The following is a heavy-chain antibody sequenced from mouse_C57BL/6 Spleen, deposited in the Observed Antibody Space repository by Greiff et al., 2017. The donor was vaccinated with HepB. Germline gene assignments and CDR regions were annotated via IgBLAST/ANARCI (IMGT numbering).Heavy chain of an antibody. CDR2: ISDGGSYT. J-gene: IGHJ1*03. V-gene: IGHV5-4*01. CDR1: GFTFSSYA. CDR3: GRDDGGYFDV. Sequence: EVHLVESGGGLVKPGGSLKLSCAASGFTFSSYAMSWVRQTPEKRLEWVATISDGGSYTYYPDNVKGRFTISRDNAKNNLYLQMSHLKSEDTAMYYWGRDDGGYFDVWGTGTTVTVSS. D-gene: IGHD2-3*01.